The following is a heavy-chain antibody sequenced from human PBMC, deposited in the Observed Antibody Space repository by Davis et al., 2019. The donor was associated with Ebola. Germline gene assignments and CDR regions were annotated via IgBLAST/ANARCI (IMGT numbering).Heavy chain of an antibody. CDR3: ARDEFDY. Sequence: AASVKVSCKASGYTFTGYYIHWVRQAPGQGLEWMGRINPNSGGTNYAQKFQGRVTMTRDTSISTAYMELSSLRSEDTAVYFCARDEFDYWGQGTLVTVSS. CDR1: GYTFTGYY. CDR2: INPNSGGT. J-gene: IGHJ4*02. V-gene: IGHV1-2*06.